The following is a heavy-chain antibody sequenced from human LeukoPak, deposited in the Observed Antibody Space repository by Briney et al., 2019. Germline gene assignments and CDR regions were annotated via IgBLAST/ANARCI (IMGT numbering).Heavy chain of an antibody. CDR3: AKEGRDGFNYDY. D-gene: IGHD5-24*01. CDR2: ISYDGSNK. J-gene: IGHJ4*02. CDR1: RFTFSSYG. Sequence: GGSLRLSCAASRFTFSSYGMHWVRQAPGKGLEWVAVISYDGSNKYYADSVKGRFTVSRDNSKNTLYLQMNSLRAEDTAVYYRAKEGRDGFNYDYWGQGTLVTVSS. V-gene: IGHV3-30*18.